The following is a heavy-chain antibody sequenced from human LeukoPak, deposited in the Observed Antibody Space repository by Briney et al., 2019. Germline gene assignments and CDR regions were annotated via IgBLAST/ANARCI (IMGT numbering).Heavy chain of an antibody. D-gene: IGHD3-9*01. CDR3: ATHGYSELRYFDWSTNE. CDR1: GFTFSSYS. Sequence: GGSLRLSCAASGFTFSSYSMNWVRQAPGKGLEWVSSISSSSSYIYYADSVKGRFTISRDNAKNSLYLQMNSLRAEDTAVYYCATHGYSELRYFDWSTNEWGQGTLVTVSS. V-gene: IGHV3-21*01. J-gene: IGHJ4*02. CDR2: ISSSSSYI.